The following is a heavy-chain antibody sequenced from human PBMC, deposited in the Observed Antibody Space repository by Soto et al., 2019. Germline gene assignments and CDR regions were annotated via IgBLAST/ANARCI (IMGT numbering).Heavy chain of an antibody. V-gene: IGHV3-33*01. CDR3: ARRPRSESSGVRYGLDV. CDR1: GFTFSSYG. D-gene: IGHD6-19*01. J-gene: IGHJ6*02. CDR2: VSYDGSDE. Sequence: QVQLVESGGGVVQPGRSLRLSCAASGFTFSSYGMHWVRQAPGKGLEWVAAVSYDGSDEYCVDSVKGRCTISRDNSKNTLYLQMNSLRAEDTAVYYCARRPRSESSGVRYGLDVWGQETTVTVSS.